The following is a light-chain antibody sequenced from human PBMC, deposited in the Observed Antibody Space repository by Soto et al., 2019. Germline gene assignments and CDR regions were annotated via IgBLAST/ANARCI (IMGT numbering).Light chain of an antibody. CDR3: QQYNVGGA. V-gene: IGKV3-15*01. CDR2: GAS. Sequence: IVLKQSPATLSVSPGERATLSCRASQSVSSNLAWYQQKPGQAPRLLIYGASTRATGIPARFSGSGSGTEFTLTISSLQSEDFAVYYCQQYNVGGAFGQGTKVDIK. J-gene: IGKJ1*01. CDR1: QSVSSN.